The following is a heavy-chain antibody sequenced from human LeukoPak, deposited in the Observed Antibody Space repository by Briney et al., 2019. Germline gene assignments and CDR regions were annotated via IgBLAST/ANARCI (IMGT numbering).Heavy chain of an antibody. J-gene: IGHJ4*02. CDR3: ASRQGLGWHYVN. V-gene: IGHV3-23*01. CDR1: GFTFSSYA. D-gene: IGHD3-10*02. CDR2: TSDSGGST. Sequence: GGSLRLSCVDSGFTFSSYAMSWVRQVPGKGLEWVSGTSDSGGSTYYADSVKGRFTISRDNSKNTLYLQMNSLRAEDTAVYYCASRQGLGWHYVNWGQGTLVTVSS.